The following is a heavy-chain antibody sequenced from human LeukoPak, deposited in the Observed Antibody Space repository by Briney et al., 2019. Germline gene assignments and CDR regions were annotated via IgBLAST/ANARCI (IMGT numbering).Heavy chain of an antibody. CDR3: ARGRFGEFHFDY. CDR2: VYIGGST. V-gene: IGHV3-53*01. J-gene: IGHJ4*02. D-gene: IGHD3-10*01. Sequence: PGGSLRLSCAASGFHVITNYMSWFRQAPGRGLEWVSVVYIGGSTYYADSVKGRFTISRDDSKNTLSLQMNSLRVEDTAVYYCARGRFGEFHFDYWGQGTLVTVSS. CDR1: GFHVITNY.